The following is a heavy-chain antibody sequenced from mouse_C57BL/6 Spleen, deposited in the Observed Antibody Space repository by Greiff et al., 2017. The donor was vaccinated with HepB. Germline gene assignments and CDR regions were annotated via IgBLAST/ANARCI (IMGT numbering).Heavy chain of an antibody. CDR3: AREYYGAWFAY. D-gene: IGHD1-2*01. J-gene: IGHJ3*01. V-gene: IGHV1-22*01. Sequence: VQLQQSGPELVKPGASVKLSCKASGYTFTDYNMHWVRQSPGKSLEWVGYINTNNGGTSYNEKFKGQATLTVNNSSSTSYMQLRSLTSEDSAVYYCAREYYGAWFAYWGQGTLVTVSA. CDR2: INTNNGGT. CDR1: GYTFTDYN.